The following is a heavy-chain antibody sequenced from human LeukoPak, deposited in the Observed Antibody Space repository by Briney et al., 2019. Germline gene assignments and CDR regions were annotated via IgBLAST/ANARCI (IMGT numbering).Heavy chain of an antibody. J-gene: IGHJ4*02. CDR1: GFTFSSYA. CDR3: AKDRVGGYRVFDD. CDR2: VSGSGT. Sequence: PGGSLRLSCAASGFTFSSYAMNWVRQAPGKGLEWVSVVSGSGTYYADSVKGRFTISRDNSMNTLYLQMDSLRVEDTALYYCAKDRVGGYRVFDDWGQGTLVTVSS. V-gene: IGHV3-23*01. D-gene: IGHD5-12*01.